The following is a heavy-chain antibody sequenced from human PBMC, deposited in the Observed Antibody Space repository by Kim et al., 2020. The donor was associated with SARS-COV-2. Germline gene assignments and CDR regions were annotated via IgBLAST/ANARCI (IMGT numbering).Heavy chain of an antibody. J-gene: IGHJ6*02. V-gene: IGHV1-18*04. Sequence: ASVKVSCKASGYTFTSYGISWVRQAPGQGLEGMGWISAYNGNTDYAQRLQGRVTMTTDTSTSTAYMELRSLRSDDTAVYYCARFVRGVIPYYYYGMDVWGQGTTVTVSS. D-gene: IGHD3-10*02. CDR1: GYTFTSYG. CDR2: ISAYNGNT. CDR3: ARFVRGVIPYYYYGMDV.